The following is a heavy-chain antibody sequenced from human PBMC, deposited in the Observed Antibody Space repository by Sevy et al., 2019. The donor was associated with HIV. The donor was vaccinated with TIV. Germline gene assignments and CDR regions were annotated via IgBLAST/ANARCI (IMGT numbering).Heavy chain of an antibody. V-gene: IGHV3-7*03. CDR1: GFTFSSYW. CDR3: ARAFDWLLYYFDY. J-gene: IGHJ4*02. Sequence: GGSLRLSCAASGFTFSSYWMSWVRQAPGKGLEWVANIKQDGSEKYYVDSVKGRFTISRDNAKNSLYLQMNSLRAEDTAVYYCARAFDWLLYYFDYWCQGTLVTVSS. CDR2: IKQDGSEK. D-gene: IGHD3-9*01.